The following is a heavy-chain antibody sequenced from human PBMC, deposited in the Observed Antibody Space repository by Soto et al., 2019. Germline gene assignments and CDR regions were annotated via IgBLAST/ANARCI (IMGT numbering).Heavy chain of an antibody. CDR3: ASPVGGGDAFDI. CDR2: IYYSGST. Sequence: PSETLSLTYTVSGGSISSYYWSWIRQPPGKGLEWIGYIYYSGSTNYNPSLKSRVTISVDTSKNQFSLKLSSVTAADTAVYYCASPVGGGDAFDIWGQGTMVTVSS. CDR1: GGSISSYY. V-gene: IGHV4-59*01. J-gene: IGHJ3*02. D-gene: IGHD3-16*01.